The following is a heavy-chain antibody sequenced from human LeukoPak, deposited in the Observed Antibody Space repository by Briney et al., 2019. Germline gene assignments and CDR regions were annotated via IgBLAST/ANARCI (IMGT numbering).Heavy chain of an antibody. J-gene: IGHJ4*02. CDR2: ISWNSGSI. Sequence: PGRSLRLSCAASGFTFDDYAMHWVRQAPGKGLEWVSGISWNSGSIGYADSVKGRFTISRDNAKNSLYLQMNSLRAEDTAVYYCAREKYYFDYWGQGTLVTVSS. CDR1: GFTFDDYA. V-gene: IGHV3-9*01. CDR3: AREKYYFDY.